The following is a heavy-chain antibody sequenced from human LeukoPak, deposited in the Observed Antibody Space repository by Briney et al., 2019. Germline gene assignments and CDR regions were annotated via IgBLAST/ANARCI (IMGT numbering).Heavy chain of an antibody. J-gene: IGHJ6*03. CDR2: IRSKAYGGTT. V-gene: IGHV3-49*04. Sequence: PGGSLRLSCTASGFTFGDYAMSWVRQAPGKGLEWVGSIRSKAYGGTTEYAASVKGRFTISRDDSKSIAYLQMNSLKTEDTAVYYCTRDPIQLSYYYYYMDVWGKGTTVTVSS. D-gene: IGHD5-18*01. CDR3: TRDPIQLSYYYYYMDV. CDR1: GFTFGDYA.